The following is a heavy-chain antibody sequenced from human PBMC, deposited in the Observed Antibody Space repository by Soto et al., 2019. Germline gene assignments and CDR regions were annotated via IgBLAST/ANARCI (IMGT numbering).Heavy chain of an antibody. CDR2: INAGNGNT. J-gene: IGHJ6*02. V-gene: IGHV1-3*01. Sequence: ASVKVSCKASGYTFTSYAMHWVRQAPGQRLEWMGWINAGNGNTKYSQKFQGRVTITRDTSASTAYMELSSLRSEDTAVYYCARDGRSALYSGYYGMDVWGQGTTVTVS. CDR1: GYTFTSYA. CDR3: ARDGRSALYSGYYGMDV. D-gene: IGHD5-12*01.